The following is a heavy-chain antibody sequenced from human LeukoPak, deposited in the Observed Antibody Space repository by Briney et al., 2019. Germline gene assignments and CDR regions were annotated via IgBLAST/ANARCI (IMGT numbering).Heavy chain of an antibody. D-gene: IGHD2-2*01. CDR2: IIPIFGTA. V-gene: IGHV1-69*13. J-gene: IGHJ6*02. Sequence: ASVKVSCKASGGTFSSYAISWVRQAPGQGLEWMGGIIPIFGTANSAQKFQGRVTITADESTSTAYMELSSLRSEDTAVYYCARVDIVVVPAAMNWFYYGMDVWGQGTTVTVSS. CDR1: GGTFSSYA. CDR3: ARVDIVVVPAAMNWFYYGMDV.